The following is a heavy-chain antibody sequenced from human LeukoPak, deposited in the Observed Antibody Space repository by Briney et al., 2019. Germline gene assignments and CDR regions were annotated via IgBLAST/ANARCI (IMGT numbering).Heavy chain of an antibody. CDR2: IWYDGSNK. CDR3: ARSGGSYAFDY. D-gene: IGHD1-26*01. V-gene: IGHV3-33*08. J-gene: IGHJ4*02. CDR1: GFTFSSYS. Sequence: PGGSLRLSCAASGFTFSSYSMNWVRQAPGKGLEWVAVIWYDGSNKYYADSVKGRFTISRDNSKNTLYLQMNSLRAEDTAVYYCARSGGSYAFDYWGQGTLVTVSS.